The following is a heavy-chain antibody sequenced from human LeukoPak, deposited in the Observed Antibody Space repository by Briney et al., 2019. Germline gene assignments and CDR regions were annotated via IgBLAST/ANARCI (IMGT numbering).Heavy chain of an antibody. D-gene: IGHD6-13*01. Sequence: GGSLRLSCAASGFTFSSYAMSWVRQAPGRGLEWVSVISGSGDNTYYEDSVKGRFTISRDNSKNTLYLQMNSLRAEDTAVYYCAKSRSSWATFDYWGQGTLVTVSS. CDR1: GFTFSSYA. V-gene: IGHV3-23*01. CDR3: AKSRSSWATFDY. J-gene: IGHJ4*02. CDR2: ISGSGDNT.